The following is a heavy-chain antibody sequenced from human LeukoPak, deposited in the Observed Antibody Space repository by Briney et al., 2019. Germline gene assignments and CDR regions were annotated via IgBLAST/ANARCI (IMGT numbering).Heavy chain of an antibody. D-gene: IGHD2-2*01. Sequence: GGSLRLSCAASGFSFSSYWMSWVRQAPGKGLEWVANIKQNGSEKYYVDSVKGRFTISRDNAKNSLYLQMNSLRAEDTAVYYCARFVVSGYCSSTSCYAFDYWGQGTLVTVSS. J-gene: IGHJ4*02. V-gene: IGHV3-7*01. CDR3: ARFVVSGYCSSTSCYAFDY. CDR2: IKQNGSEK. CDR1: GFSFSSYW.